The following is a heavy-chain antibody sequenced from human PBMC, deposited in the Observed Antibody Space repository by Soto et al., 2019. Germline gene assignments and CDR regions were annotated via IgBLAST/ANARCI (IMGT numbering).Heavy chain of an antibody. J-gene: IGHJ4*02. CDR1: GGSISSYY. CDR2: IYYSGST. D-gene: IGHD3-16*01. Sequence: SETLSLTCTVSGGSISSYYWSWIRQPPGKGLEWIGYIYYSGSTNYNPSLKSRVTISVDTSKNQFSLKLSSVTAADTAVYYCARGLYYPKIYFDYWGQGTLVTVSS. CDR3: ARGLYYPKIYFDY. V-gene: IGHV4-59*01.